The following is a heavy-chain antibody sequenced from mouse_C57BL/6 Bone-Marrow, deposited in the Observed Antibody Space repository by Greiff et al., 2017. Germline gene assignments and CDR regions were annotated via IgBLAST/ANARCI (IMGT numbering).Heavy chain of an antibody. CDR2: FYPGSGSI. Sequence: QVQLQQSGAELVKPGASVKLSCKASGYTFTEYTIHWVKQRSGQGLEWIGWFYPGSGSIKYNEKFKDKATLTADKSSSTVYMELSRLTSEDSAVYFCAGHEGYYGSSYPPVFAYWGQGTLVTVSA. CDR3: AGHEGYYGSSYPPVFAY. CDR1: GYTFTEYT. V-gene: IGHV1-62-2*01. D-gene: IGHD1-1*01. J-gene: IGHJ3*01.